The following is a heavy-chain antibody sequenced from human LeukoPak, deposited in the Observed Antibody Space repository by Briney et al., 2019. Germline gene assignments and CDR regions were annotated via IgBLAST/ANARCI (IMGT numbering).Heavy chain of an antibody. CDR1: GFTFSSYS. V-gene: IGHV3-21*01. Sequence: GGSLRLSCAASGFTFSSYSMNWVRQAPGKGLEWVSSISSSSSYIYYADSVKGRFTISRDNAKNSLYLQMNSLRAEDTAVYYCARVVVDTAMVTYYFDHWGQGTLVTVSS. CDR3: ARVVVDTAMVTYYFDH. CDR2: ISSSSSYI. D-gene: IGHD5-18*01. J-gene: IGHJ4*02.